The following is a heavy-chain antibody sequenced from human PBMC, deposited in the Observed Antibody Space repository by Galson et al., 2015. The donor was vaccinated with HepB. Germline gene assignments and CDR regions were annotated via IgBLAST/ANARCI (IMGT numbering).Heavy chain of an antibody. CDR2: ITWNSGTI. CDR3: AKDTCGGDCGAFDY. CDR1: GFIFDDYA. J-gene: IGHJ4*02. Sequence: SLRLSCAAAGFIFDDYAMHWVRQTPGKGLEWVAGITWNSGTIRYADSVEGRFTISRDNAKNSLHLEMNSLRVEDTAFYYCAKDTCGGDCGAFDYWGQGTLVTVSS. D-gene: IGHD2-21*02. V-gene: IGHV3-9*01.